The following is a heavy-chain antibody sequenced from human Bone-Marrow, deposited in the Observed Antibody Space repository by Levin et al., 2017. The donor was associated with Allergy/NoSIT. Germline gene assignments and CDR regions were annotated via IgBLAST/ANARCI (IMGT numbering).Heavy chain of an antibody. J-gene: IGHJ4*02. CDR1: GFTFSSYA. V-gene: IGHV3-30-3*01. CDR2: ISYDGSNK. Sequence: GESLKISCAASGFTFSSYAMHWVRQAPGKGLEWVAVISYDGSNKYYADSVKGRFTISRDNSKNTLYLQMNSLRAEDTAVYYCARDRRGMADYWGQGTLVTVSS. CDR3: ARDRRGMADY. D-gene: IGHD3-16*01.